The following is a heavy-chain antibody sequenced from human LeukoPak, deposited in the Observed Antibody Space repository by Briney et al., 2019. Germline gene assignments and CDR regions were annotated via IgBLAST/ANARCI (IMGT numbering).Heavy chain of an antibody. Sequence: ASVKVSCKPSGYTFSNHGISWVRQAPGQGLEWMGWISADNGNTNYAQKFQGRVTMTTDTSTSTAYMEMRSLRSDDTAVYYCARDLHLVEPLVNFDYWGQGTLVTVSS. V-gene: IGHV1-18*01. D-gene: IGHD2-2*01. CDR1: GYTFSNHG. CDR3: ARDLHLVEPLVNFDY. J-gene: IGHJ4*02. CDR2: ISADNGNT.